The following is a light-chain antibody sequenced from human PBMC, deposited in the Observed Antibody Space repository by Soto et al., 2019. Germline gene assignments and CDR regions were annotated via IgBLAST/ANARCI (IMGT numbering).Light chain of an antibody. J-gene: IGKJ2*01. CDR1: QSIERN. CDR3: QQTYTVPYT. V-gene: IGKV1-39*01. CDR2: ATS. Sequence: DIQMTQSPSSLSASVGDRVTITCRASQSIERNLNWYHQKSGKAPKFLMYATSHLQSGVPSRFSGSGSGTEFTLTISALQPEDFGSYYCQQTYTVPYTFGQGTKLEIE.